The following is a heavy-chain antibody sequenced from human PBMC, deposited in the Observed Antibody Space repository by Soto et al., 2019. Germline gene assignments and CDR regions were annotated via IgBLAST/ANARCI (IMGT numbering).Heavy chain of an antibody. Sequence: QVQLVESGGGVVQPGRSLRLSCAASGFTFSSYAMHWVRQAPGKGLEWVAVISYDGSNKYYADSVNGRFTISRDNSKNTLYLQMNSLRAEDTAVYYCAREGSGRYGMDVWGQGTTVTVSS. J-gene: IGHJ6*02. CDR3: AREGSGRYGMDV. D-gene: IGHD2-15*01. CDR2: ISYDGSNK. V-gene: IGHV3-30-3*01. CDR1: GFTFSSYA.